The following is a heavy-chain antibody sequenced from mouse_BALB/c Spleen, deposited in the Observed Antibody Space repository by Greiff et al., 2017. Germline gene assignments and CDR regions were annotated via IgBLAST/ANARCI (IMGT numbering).Heavy chain of an antibody. CDR1: GFTFSDYG. D-gene: IGHD1-1*01. J-gene: IGHJ4*01. CDR3: ARSYGNRPAMDY. Sequence: EVKLVESGGGLVQPGGSRKLSCAASGFTFSDYGMAWVRQAPGKGPEWVAFISNLAYSIYYADTVTGRFTIARENAKNTLYLEMSSLRSEDTAMDYCARSYGNRPAMDYWGQGTSVTVSS. V-gene: IGHV5-15*02. CDR2: ISNLAYSI.